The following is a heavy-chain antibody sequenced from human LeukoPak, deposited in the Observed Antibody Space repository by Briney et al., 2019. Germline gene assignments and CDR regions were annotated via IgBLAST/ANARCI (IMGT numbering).Heavy chain of an antibody. CDR1: GFTFRSYW. CDR3: ARGAGYDFWTGYYDF. V-gene: IGHV3-7*04. J-gene: IGHJ4*02. Sequence: PGGSLRLSCVASGFTFRSYWMSWVRQAPGKGPEWGATIKQDGSAKYYVDSVKGRFTTSRDIAQNSLYLQMNSLRAEDTAVYFCARGAGYDFWTGYYDFWGQGTLVTVSS. D-gene: IGHD3-3*01. CDR2: IKQDGSAK.